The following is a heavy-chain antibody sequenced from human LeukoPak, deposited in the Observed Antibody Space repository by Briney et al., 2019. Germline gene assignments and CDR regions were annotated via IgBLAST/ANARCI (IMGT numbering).Heavy chain of an antibody. D-gene: IGHD1-1*01. CDR3: AIHTGSTGAFDI. Sequence: GESLKISCKGSGYSFTGYWIGWVRQMPGKGLEWMGMIYPADSDSRYSPSFQGQVTISADKSINIAYLQWSSLKASDTAMYYCAIHTGSTGAFDIWGQGTMVTVSS. CDR1: GYSFTGYW. V-gene: IGHV5-51*01. CDR2: IYPADSDS. J-gene: IGHJ3*02.